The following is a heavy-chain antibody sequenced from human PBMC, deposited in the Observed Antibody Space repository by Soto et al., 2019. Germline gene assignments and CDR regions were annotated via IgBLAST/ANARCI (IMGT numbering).Heavy chain of an antibody. Sequence: DVQLLESGGGLVQPGGSLRLSCAASGFTISTYAMSWVRQAPGKGLEWVSSISGSGGSTYYADSVKGRFTISRDNSKNTLYLQMNSLRAEDTAVYYCAKDREGGYCSSTGCHRATYGMDVWGQGTTVTVSS. CDR3: AKDREGGYCSSTGCHRATYGMDV. D-gene: IGHD2-2*01. V-gene: IGHV3-23*01. CDR2: ISGSGGST. CDR1: GFTISTYA. J-gene: IGHJ6*02.